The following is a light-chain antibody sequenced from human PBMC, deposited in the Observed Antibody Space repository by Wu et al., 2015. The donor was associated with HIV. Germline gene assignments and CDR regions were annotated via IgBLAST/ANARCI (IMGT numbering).Light chain of an antibody. Sequence: EIVLTQSPGTLSLSPGERATLFCRATQSVSRNSLGWYQQKRGQAPRLLIYGASNRAAGIPDRFSGSGSGTEFTLSISNLQSEDFAVYYCQQYNRWTSWTFGQGTKVEIK. CDR1: QSVSRNS. V-gene: IGKV3-20*01. J-gene: IGKJ1*01. CDR3: QQYNRWTSWT. CDR2: GAS.